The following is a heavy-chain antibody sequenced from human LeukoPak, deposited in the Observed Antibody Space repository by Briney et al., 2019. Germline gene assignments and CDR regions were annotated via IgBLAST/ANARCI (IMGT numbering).Heavy chain of an antibody. D-gene: IGHD6-6*01. CDR3: AMAARNYYYYYMDV. CDR1: GFTFSSYA. V-gene: IGHV3-23*01. Sequence: GGSLRLSCAASGFTFSSYAMSWVRQAPGKGLEWVSGVSGGGATYYADSVKGRFTISRDNSKNTLYLQMNSLRAEDTAVYYCAMAARNYYYYYMDVWGKGTTVTVSS. J-gene: IGHJ6*03. CDR2: VSGGGAT.